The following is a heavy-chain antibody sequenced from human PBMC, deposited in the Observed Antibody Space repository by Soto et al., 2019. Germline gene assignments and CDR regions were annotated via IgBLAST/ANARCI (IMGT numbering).Heavy chain of an antibody. J-gene: IGHJ4*02. CDR2: VTGSGERT. CDR3: AKEFSPLSTVSFDS. D-gene: IGHD4-4*01. CDR1: GLTFSNYS. V-gene: IGHV3-23*01. Sequence: EVHFFESGGGFEQPGGLLRLSCAASGLTFSNYSMNLVRQAPGKGLEWVSGVTGSGERTFYADSVKGRFTISRDNCKHTLQLQMNTLRADDTAVYYCAKEFSPLSTVSFDSWGQGTRVTVSS.